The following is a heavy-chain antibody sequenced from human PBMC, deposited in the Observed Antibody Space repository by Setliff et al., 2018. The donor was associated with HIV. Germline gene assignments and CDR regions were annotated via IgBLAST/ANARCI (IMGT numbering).Heavy chain of an antibody. CDR1: GGSISSGIYY. CDR3: ARLRGSYDFSNWFDP. Sequence: PSETLSLTCTVSGGSISSGIYYWSWIRQPAGKGLEWIGRIYTSGSTNYNPSLKSRVTISVDTAKNQFSLKLSSVTAADTAVYYCARLRGSYDFSNWFDPWGQGTQVTVSS. J-gene: IGHJ5*02. V-gene: IGHV4-61*02. D-gene: IGHD3-3*01. CDR2: IYTSGST.